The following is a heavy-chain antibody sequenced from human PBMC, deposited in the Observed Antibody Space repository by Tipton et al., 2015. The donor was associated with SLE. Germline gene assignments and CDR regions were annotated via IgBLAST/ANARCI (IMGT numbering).Heavy chain of an antibody. CDR2: IKQDGSET. CDR1: GLSFSGYW. Sequence: SLRLSCVASGLSFSGYWMNWFRQAPGKGLEWVANIKQDGSETYYVDSVKGRFTISRDNAKNSLYLQMNSLRGEDTALYYCAVDRSDYDFWSHQTYYYMDVWGKGTTVTVSS. CDR3: AVDRSDYDFWSHQTYYYMDV. J-gene: IGHJ6*03. V-gene: IGHV3-7*01. D-gene: IGHD3-3*01.